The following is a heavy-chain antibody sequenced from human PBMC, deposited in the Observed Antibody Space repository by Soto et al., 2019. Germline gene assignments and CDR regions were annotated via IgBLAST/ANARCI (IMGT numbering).Heavy chain of an antibody. CDR3: ASGGEGQDQLLLNWFDP. Sequence: SETLSLTCTVSGVSTSSVGYYWSWLPQHPGKGLVWIGYIYYSGSIYYNPSLKRRVTISVDTSKNQISLKLNSVTAADTAVYYCASGGEGQDQLLLNWFDPWGQGTLVTVSS. J-gene: IGHJ5*02. CDR1: GVSTSSVGYY. CDR2: IYYSGSI. V-gene: IGHV4-31*03. D-gene: IGHD2-2*01.